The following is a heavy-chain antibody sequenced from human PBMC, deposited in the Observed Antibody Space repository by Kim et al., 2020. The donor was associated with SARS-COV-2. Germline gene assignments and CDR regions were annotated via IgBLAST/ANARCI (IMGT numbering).Heavy chain of an antibody. J-gene: IGHJ4*02. CDR3: AKVYYYRSGSLGD. CDR2: INGAAEST. Sequence: GESLRLSCVASGFTFNDYTMTWVRQIPGKGLEWISAINGAAESTSYSASVKGRFTISRDNSKNTVFLQMDGLRAEDTALYYCAKVYYYRSGSLGDWGQGTLVPVSS. V-gene: IGHV3-23*01. D-gene: IGHD3-10*01. CDR1: GFTFNDYT.